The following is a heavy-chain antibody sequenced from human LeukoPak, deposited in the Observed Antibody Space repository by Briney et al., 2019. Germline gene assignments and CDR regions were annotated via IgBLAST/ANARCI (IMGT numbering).Heavy chain of an antibody. CDR2: IIPILGIA. CDR1: GGTFSSYT. J-gene: IGHJ5*02. Sequence: SVKVSCKASGGTFSSYTISWVRQAPGQGLEWMGRIIPILGIANYAQKFQGRVTITANKSTSTAYMELSSLRSEDTAVYYCARTITIFGVVIRRDNWFDPWGQGTLVTVSS. D-gene: IGHD3-3*01. CDR3: ARTITIFGVVIRRDNWFDP. V-gene: IGHV1-69*02.